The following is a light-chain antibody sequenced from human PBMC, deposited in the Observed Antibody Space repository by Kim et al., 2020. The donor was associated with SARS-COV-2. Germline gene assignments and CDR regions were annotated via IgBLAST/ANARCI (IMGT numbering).Light chain of an antibody. CDR1: SSDVGSYNL. CDR3: CSYAGSSTLVV. J-gene: IGLJ2*01. CDR2: EVS. Sequence: QSITISCTETSSDVGSYNLVSWYQQHPGKAPKLMIYEVSKRPSGVSNRFSGSKSGNTASLTISGLQAEDEADYYCCSYAGSSTLVVFGGGTQLTVL. V-gene: IGLV2-23*02.